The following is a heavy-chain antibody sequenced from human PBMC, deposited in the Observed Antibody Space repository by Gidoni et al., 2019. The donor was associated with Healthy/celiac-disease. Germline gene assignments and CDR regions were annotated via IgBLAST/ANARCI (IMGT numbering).Heavy chain of an antibody. CDR2: IKQDGSEK. D-gene: IGHD3-10*01. CDR3: ATLGPRGFDY. CDR1: GFTFSSYW. Sequence: EVQLVESGGRLFQPGGSLRLPCAASGFTFSSYWMSWVRQAPGKGLEGVANIKQDGSEKYYVDSVKGRLTISRDNAKNSLYLQMNSLRAEDTAVYYCATLGPRGFDYWGQGTLVTVSS. V-gene: IGHV3-7*02. J-gene: IGHJ4*02.